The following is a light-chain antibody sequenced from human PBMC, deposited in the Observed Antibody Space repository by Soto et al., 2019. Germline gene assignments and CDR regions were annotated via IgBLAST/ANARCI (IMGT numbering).Light chain of an antibody. Sequence: EIVRTQSPAPLSVSPGERATLSCRASQSVSSNLAWYQQKPCQAPRLLIYGASTRATGIPARFSGSGSGTEFTLTISSLQSEDFAVYYCQQYKNWPTWTFGQGTKVDIK. CDR2: GAS. V-gene: IGKV3-15*01. CDR1: QSVSSN. CDR3: QQYKNWPTWT. J-gene: IGKJ1*01.